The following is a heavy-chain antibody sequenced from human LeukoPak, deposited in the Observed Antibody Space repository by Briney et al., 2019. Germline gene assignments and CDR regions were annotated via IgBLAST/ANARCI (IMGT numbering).Heavy chain of an antibody. D-gene: IGHD2-15*01. Sequence: GASVKVSCKASVYTFTGYYMHWVRQAPGQGLEWMGWINPNSGGTKYAQKFQGRVTMTRDTSISTAYMELSRLRSDDTALYYCARDGFAGGRYYYAMDVWGQGTTVTVSS. CDR2: INPNSGGT. J-gene: IGHJ6*02. CDR3: ARDGFAGGRYYYAMDV. CDR1: VYTFTGYY. V-gene: IGHV1-2*02.